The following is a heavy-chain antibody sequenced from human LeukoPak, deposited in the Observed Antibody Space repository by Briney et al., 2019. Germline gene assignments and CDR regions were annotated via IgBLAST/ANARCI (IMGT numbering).Heavy chain of an antibody. CDR2: ISGGDVTT. CDR1: GFTFSSHS. J-gene: IGHJ2*01. Sequence: GGSLRLSCAASGFTFSSHSMNWVRQAPGKGLQWVSSISGGDVTTSYADSVKGRFIISRDNSKNTLYLDMDSLRAEDTAIYYCAKPSGRVRGWYFDLWGRGTVVTVSS. V-gene: IGHV3-23*01. D-gene: IGHD3-10*02. CDR3: AKPSGRVRGWYFDL.